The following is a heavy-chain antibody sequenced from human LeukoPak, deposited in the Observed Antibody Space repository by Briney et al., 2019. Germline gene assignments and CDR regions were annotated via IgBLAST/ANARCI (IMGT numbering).Heavy chain of an antibody. J-gene: IGHJ4*02. CDR2: IKKDGSEK. D-gene: IGHD2-15*01. CDR1: GFVFSGSW. V-gene: IGHV3-7*03. CDR3: TTDTWYSAGH. Sequence: GGSLRLSCTASGFVFSGSWMAWIRQAPGKGLEWVAIIKKDGSEKYYVDSMKGRFTISRDNAKNSLFLQMNSLRAEDTAIYYCTTDTWYSAGHWGQGTLVTVSS.